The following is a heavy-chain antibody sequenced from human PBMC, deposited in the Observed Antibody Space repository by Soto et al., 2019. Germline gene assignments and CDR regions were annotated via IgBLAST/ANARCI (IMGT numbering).Heavy chain of an antibody. J-gene: IGHJ6*02. V-gene: IGHV1-69*02. CDR2: IIPIIGIA. Sequence: QVQQVQSGAEVKKPRTSVKVSCKASGGTLSTYTNSWVRQAPGQRIEWKGRIIPIIGIASYAQKFQGRVTITADKSTSTAYMELSSLSSEDTAVYYFARGNSSSWSSLHYGMDVWGQGTTVTVSS. CDR3: ARGNSSSWSSLHYGMDV. CDR1: GGTLSTYT. D-gene: IGHD6-13*01.